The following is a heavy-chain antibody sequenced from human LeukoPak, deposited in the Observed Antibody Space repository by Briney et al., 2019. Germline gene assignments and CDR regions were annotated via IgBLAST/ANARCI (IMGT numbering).Heavy chain of an antibody. CDR3: ARGTAGHGDY. CDR2: ICSSCPTI. Sequence: GGSLRLSCTASGFTFGDYAMSWFRQAPGKGLEWVSYICSSCPTIFYADSVKGRFTVSRDNTKNSLYLQMNRLRVEDTAVYYCARGTAGHGDYWGQGTLVTVSS. CDR1: GFTFGDYA. D-gene: IGHD1-1*01. V-gene: IGHV3-48*03. J-gene: IGHJ4*02.